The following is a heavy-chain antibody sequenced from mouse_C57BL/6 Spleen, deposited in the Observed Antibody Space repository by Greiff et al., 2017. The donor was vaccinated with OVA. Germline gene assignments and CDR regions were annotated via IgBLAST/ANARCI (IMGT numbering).Heavy chain of an antibody. CDR2: ISSGGSYT. CDR3: ARLGSSFMDY. CDR1: GFTFSSYG. J-gene: IGHJ4*01. D-gene: IGHD1-1*01. V-gene: IGHV5-6*02. Sequence: DVMLVESGGDLVKPGGSLKLSCAASGFTFSSYGMSWVRQTPDKRLEWVATISSGGSYTYYPDSVKGRFTISRDNAKNTLYLQMSSLKSEDTAMYYCARLGSSFMDYWGQGTSVTVSS.